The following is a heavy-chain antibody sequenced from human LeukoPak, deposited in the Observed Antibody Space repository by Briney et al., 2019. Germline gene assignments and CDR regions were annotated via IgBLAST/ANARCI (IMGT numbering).Heavy chain of an antibody. V-gene: IGHV3-30*18. D-gene: IGHD3-10*01. CDR1: GFTFSTFS. Sequence: GGSLRLSCAASGFTFSTFSMHWARQAPGKGLEWVAVFSSDGRSTFYAENVQGRFTLSRDNSKNTLSLQMNSLRAEDTAVYYCAKSYYYHSGSFDYWGQGTLVTVSS. CDR2: FSSDGRST. J-gene: IGHJ4*02. CDR3: AKSYYYHSGSFDY.